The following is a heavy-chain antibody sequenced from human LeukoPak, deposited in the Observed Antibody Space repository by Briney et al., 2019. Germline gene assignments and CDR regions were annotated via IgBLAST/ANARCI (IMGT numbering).Heavy chain of an antibody. J-gene: IGHJ3*02. V-gene: IGHV4-59*11. CDR1: GGSISSHY. CDR2: IYYSGST. CDR3: ARAWNSYAFDI. D-gene: IGHD1-7*01. Sequence: PSETLSFTCTVSGGSISSHYWSWIRQPPGKGLEWIGYIYYSGSTNYNPSLKSRVTISVDTSKNQFSLKLSSVTAADTAVYYCARAWNSYAFDIWGQGTMVTVSS.